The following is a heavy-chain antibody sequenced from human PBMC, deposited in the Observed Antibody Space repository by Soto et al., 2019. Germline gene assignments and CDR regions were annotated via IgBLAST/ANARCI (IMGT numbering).Heavy chain of an antibody. V-gene: IGHV4-30-4*08. J-gene: IGHJ5*02. D-gene: IGHD3-10*01. CDR1: GGSISSEYFH. CDR3: ASQTYGSGSYYNRERWFDP. CDR2: IHYTGSI. Sequence: SETLSLTCAVSGGSISSEYFHWTWIRQSPGKGLEWIGYIHYTGSINYNPSLKSRLTMAVDTSKNQFSLKLSSVTAADTAVYYCASQTYGSGSYYNRERWFDPWGQGTLVTVSS.